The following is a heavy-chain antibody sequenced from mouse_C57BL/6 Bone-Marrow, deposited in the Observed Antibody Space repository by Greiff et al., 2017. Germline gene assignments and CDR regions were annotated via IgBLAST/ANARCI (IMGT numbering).Heavy chain of an antibody. Sequence: QVQLQQSGAELVRPGASVTLSCKASGYTFTDYEMHWVKQTPVHGLEWIGAIDPYTGGTAYNQKFKGKAILTADKSSSTAYMELRSLTSEDSAVYYGTQGYDDEDYAMDYWGQGTSVTVSS. D-gene: IGHD2-4*01. CDR1: GYTFTDYE. V-gene: IGHV1-15*01. CDR2: IDPYTGGT. J-gene: IGHJ4*01. CDR3: TQGYDDEDYAMDY.